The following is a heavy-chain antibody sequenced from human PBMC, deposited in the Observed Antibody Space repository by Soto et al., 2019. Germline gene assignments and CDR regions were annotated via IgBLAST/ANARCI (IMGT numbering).Heavy chain of an antibody. D-gene: IGHD4-17*01. V-gene: IGHV1-69*13. CDR3: ARGDEMTAVTIFEY. Sequence: SVEVSCKASGGSFGRYSVSWVLQAPGQGLEWIGGVIPAFNTSNYSLKFQGRVAIFADLSTSTVFMELRSLRSEDTALYYCARGDEMTAVTIFEYWGQGTLVTVSS. CDR2: VIPAFNTS. CDR1: GGSFGRYS. J-gene: IGHJ4*02.